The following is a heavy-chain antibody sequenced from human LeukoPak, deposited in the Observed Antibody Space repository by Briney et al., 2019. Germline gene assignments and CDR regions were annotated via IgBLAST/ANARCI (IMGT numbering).Heavy chain of an antibody. Sequence: PGESLRLSCAASGFTFSRYWIHWVRQAPGKGLEWVSAISGSGGSTYYADSVKGRFTISRDNSKNTLYLQMNSLRAEDTAVYYCAKGYDFWSGFLSWWGQGTLVTVSS. V-gene: IGHV3-23*01. J-gene: IGHJ4*02. CDR1: GFTFSRYW. CDR2: ISGSGGST. D-gene: IGHD3-3*01. CDR3: AKGYDFWSGFLSW.